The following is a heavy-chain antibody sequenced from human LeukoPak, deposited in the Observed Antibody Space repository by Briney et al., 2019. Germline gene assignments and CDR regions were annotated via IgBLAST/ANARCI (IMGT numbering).Heavy chain of an antibody. J-gene: IGHJ6*02. CDR2: IKSKTDGGTT. CDR1: GFTFSNAW. Sequence: GRSLRLSCAASGFTFSNAWMSWVRQAPGKGLEWVGRIKSKTDGGTTDYAAPVKGRFTISRDDSKNTLYLQMNSLKTEDTAVYYCTTEINTSSLDMDVWGQGTTVTVS. CDR3: TTEINTSSLDMDV. V-gene: IGHV3-15*01. D-gene: IGHD2-2*01.